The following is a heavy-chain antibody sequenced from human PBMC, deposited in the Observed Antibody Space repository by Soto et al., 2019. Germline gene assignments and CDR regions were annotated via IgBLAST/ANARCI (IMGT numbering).Heavy chain of an antibody. J-gene: IGHJ4*02. V-gene: IGHV4-31*03. Sequence: QVQLQESGPGLVEPSQTLSLTCTVSGASINSGGYYWSWVRQLPGKGLEWIGYIYFSGSTYYNPSLESRVSISLDTSQNQFSLKLTSVSAADTAVYYCAKVIGVRRFCSSTSCYSDYWGQGTLVTVSS. CDR3: AKVIGVRRFCSSTSCYSDY. D-gene: IGHD2-2*01. CDR1: GASINSGGYY. CDR2: IYFSGST.